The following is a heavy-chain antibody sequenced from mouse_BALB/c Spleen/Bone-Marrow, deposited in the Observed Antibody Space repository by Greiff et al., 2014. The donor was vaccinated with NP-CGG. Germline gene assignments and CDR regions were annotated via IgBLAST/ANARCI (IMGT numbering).Heavy chain of an antibody. CDR2: IFPGDSTT. D-gene: IGHD1-2*01. CDR1: GNTFTSYD. V-gene: IGHV1S56*01. Sequence: QVQLKESGVELVKPGASVKLSCKASGNTFTSYDINWVRQRPEQGLEWIGWIFPGDSTTKYNEKFKGKATLSTDKSSSTVHMQLSRLISEDSAVYFCVRSRLRDWYFDVWGAGTTVTISS. J-gene: IGHJ1*01. CDR3: VRSRLRDWYFDV.